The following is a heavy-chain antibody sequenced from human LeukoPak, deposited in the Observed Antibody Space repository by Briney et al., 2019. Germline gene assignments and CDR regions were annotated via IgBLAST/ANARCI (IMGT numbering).Heavy chain of an antibody. CDR2: INHSGST. D-gene: IGHD3-3*01. Sequence: PSETLSLTCAVYGGSFSGYYWSWIRQPPGKGLEWIGEINHSGSTNYNPSLKNRVTISVDTSKNQFSLKLSSVTAADTAVYYCARARKGFLAISGWFDPWGQGTLVTVSS. J-gene: IGHJ5*02. V-gene: IGHV4-34*01. CDR3: ARARKGFLAISGWFDP. CDR1: GGSFSGYY.